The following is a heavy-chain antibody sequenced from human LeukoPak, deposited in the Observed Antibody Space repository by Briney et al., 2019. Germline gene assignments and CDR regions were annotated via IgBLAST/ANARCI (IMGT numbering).Heavy chain of an antibody. CDR2: ISSSGTTK. CDR3: ARSNRDAFDM. CDR1: GFTFSSYE. D-gene: IGHD2/OR15-2a*01. J-gene: IGHJ3*02. V-gene: IGHV3-48*03. Sequence: PEGSLRLSCAASGFTFSSYEMNWVRQGPGKGLEWVSYISSSGTTKYYADSVKGRFTLSRDNAKKSLSLQMNSLRAEDTAIYYCARSNRDAFDMWGQGTVVTVSS.